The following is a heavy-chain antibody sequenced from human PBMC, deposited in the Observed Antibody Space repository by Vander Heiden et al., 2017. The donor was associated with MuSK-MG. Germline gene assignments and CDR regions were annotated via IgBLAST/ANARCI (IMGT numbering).Heavy chain of an antibody. Sequence: EMQLVESGGGLVQPGGSLRLHCSASGFIVSNDINWVRQTPWKGLEWVVTINGGGAIDYADSVKGRFTTSRDTYKNVMYLQMNVLRIEDTGVYYCARSSWANNFYWGYFDYWGQGALVTVSS. J-gene: IGHJ4*02. CDR2: INGGGAI. D-gene: IGHD3-16*01. CDR3: ARSSWANNFYWGYFDY. CDR1: GFIVSND. V-gene: IGHV3-66*01.